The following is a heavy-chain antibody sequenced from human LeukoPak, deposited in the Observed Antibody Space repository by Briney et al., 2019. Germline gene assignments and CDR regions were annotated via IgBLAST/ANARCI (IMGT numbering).Heavy chain of an antibody. CDR2: IYYSGST. D-gene: IGHD3-3*01. J-gene: IGHJ4*02. Sequence: PSETLSLTCTVSGGSISSYYWSWIRQPPGKGLEWIGYIYYSGSTNYNPSLKSRVTISVDTSKNQFSLKLSSVTAADTAVYYCARLHDFWSGYFAGTPDYWGQGTLVTVSS. CDR1: GGSISSYY. CDR3: ARLHDFWSGYFAGTPDY. V-gene: IGHV4-59*08.